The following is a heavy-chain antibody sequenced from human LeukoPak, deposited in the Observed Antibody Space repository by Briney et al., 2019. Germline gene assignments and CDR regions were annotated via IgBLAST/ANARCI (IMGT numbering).Heavy chain of an antibody. V-gene: IGHV3-48*04. CDR3: ARSSEFGVLYYMDD. CDR2: IIGSSGTI. D-gene: IGHD3-16*01. J-gene: IGHJ6*03. CDR1: RFTFSTYI. Sequence: GGALRLSCAASRFTFSTYIMNWGRQAPGEGREWVSYIIGSSGTIYYAESVKGRGTISTDNPQSPLCLQINTPRAPDTPIYYFARSSEFGVLYYMDDWGKGTTVTVSS.